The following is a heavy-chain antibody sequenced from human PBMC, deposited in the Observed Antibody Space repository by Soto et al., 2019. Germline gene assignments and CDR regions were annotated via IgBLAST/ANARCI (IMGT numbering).Heavy chain of an antibody. CDR1: GFDFSDAY. V-gene: IGHV3-11*06. CDR2: ITSSSVQT. Sequence: QVQLVESGGGLVKPGGSLRLSCAASGFDFSDAYMSWIRQAPGKGLEWVAWITSSSVQTRYADSVKGRFTISRDNAKNSLYLQMNSLRPEDTAVYYCASLVRQHLPPLGPWGQGTLVIVSS. D-gene: IGHD6-13*01. CDR3: ASLVRQHLPPLGP. J-gene: IGHJ5*02.